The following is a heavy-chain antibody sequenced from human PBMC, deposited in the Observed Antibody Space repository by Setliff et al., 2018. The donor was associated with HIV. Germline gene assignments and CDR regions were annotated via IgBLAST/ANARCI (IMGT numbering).Heavy chain of an antibody. CDR2: ISGSGGST. CDR1: GFTFSSYA. D-gene: IGHD3-22*01. J-gene: IGHJ4*02. CDR3: AKDYYDSSGYYSLMCDY. Sequence: GGSLRLSCAASGFTFSSYAMSWVRQAPGKGLEWVSAISGSGGSTYYADSVKGRFTISRDNSKNTLYLQMNSLRAEDTAVYYCAKDYYDSSGYYSLMCDYWGQGTLVTVSS. V-gene: IGHV3-23*01.